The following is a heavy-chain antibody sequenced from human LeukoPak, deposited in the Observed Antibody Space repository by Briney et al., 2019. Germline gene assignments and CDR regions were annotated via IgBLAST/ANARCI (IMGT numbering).Heavy chain of an antibody. D-gene: IGHD1-26*01. CDR1: GGSITTTNY. CDR3: SRESGPFCPFGH. V-gene: IGHV4-4*01. J-gene: IGHJ4*02. CDR2: ISLAGRT. Sequence: KASETLSLTCGVSGGSITTTNYWSWIRQPPGGGLEWIGEISLAGRTRYNPSLKSRVNVSIDESKNHLYLNLASVTAADTAVYCCSRESGPFCPFGHWGQGTLVAVTS.